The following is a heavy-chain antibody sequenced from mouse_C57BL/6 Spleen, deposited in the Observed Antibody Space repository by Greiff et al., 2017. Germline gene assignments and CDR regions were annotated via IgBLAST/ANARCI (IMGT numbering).Heavy chain of an antibody. D-gene: IGHD1-1*01. CDR3: ARGITTVVAKSDWYFDV. J-gene: IGHJ1*03. V-gene: IGHV1-81*01. CDR2: IYPRSGNT. CDR1: GYTFTSYG. Sequence: QVQLKESGAELARPGASVKLSCKASGYTFTSYGISWVKQRTGPGLAWIGEIYPRSGNTYYNEKFKGKATLTADKSSSTAYMELRSLTSEDSAVYFCARGITTVVAKSDWYFDVWGTGTTVTVSS.